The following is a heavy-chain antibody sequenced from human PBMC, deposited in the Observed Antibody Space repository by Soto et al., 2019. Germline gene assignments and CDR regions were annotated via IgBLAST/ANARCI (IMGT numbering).Heavy chain of an antibody. Sequence: SETLSLTCAVSGGSISSGGYSWSWIRQPPGKGLEWIGYIYHSGSTYYNPSLKSRVTISVDRSKNQFSLKLSSVTAADTAVYYCARGPAAMVSFDYWGQGTLVTVS. J-gene: IGHJ4*02. CDR2: IYHSGST. D-gene: IGHD5-18*01. CDR1: GGSISSGGYS. V-gene: IGHV4-30-2*01. CDR3: ARGPAAMVSFDY.